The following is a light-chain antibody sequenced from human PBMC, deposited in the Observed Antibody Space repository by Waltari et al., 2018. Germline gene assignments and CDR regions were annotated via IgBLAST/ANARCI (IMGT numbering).Light chain of an antibody. V-gene: IGLV3-21*01. CDR2: YDS. CDR1: NIGSKS. Sequence: SYVVTQSPSVSVAPGETARITCGGDNIGSKSVHWYQQRPGQAPVLVISYDSDRPSGIPERFSGSNSGNTATLTISGLQADDEANYYCFSYAGSYTLGVFGVGTKVAVL. CDR3: FSYAGSYTLGV. J-gene: IGLJ1*01.